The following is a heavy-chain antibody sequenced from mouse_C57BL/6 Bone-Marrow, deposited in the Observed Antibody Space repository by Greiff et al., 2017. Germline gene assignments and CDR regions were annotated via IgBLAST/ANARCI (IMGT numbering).Heavy chain of an antibody. CDR1: GFNIKDDY. CDR2: IDPENGDT. CDR3: TTQATTDY. D-gene: IGHD3-2*02. Sequence: DVQLQESGAELVRPGASVKLSCTASGFNIKDDYMHWVKQRPEQGLEWIGWIDPENGDTEYASKFQGKATITADTSSNTAYLQLSSLTSEDTAVYYCTTQATTDYWGQGTTLTVSS. V-gene: IGHV14-4*01. J-gene: IGHJ2*01.